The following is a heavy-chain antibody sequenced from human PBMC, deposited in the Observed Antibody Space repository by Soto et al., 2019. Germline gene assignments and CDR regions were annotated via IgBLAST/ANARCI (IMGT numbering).Heavy chain of an antibody. CDR2: IYYSGST. Sequence: QVQLQESGPGLVKPSQTLSLTCTVSGGSISSDEYYWSWIRQPPGKGLEWIVYIYYSGSTYSTTSLKSRVTLSIDTSKNQFSLKLSSVSAADTAVYYCARDRSNSPDYFDYWGRGTLVTVSS. D-gene: IGHD6-6*01. CDR1: GGSISSDEYY. V-gene: IGHV4-30-4*01. CDR3: ARDRSNSPDYFDY. J-gene: IGHJ4*02.